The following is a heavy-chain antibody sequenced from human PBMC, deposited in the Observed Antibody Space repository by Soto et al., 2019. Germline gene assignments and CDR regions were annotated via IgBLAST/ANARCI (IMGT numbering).Heavy chain of an antibody. V-gene: IGHV3-23*01. D-gene: IGHD6-19*01. CDR2: ISGSGGST. Sequence: GGSLRLSCAASGFTFSSYAMSWVRQAPGKGLEWVSAISGSGGSTYYADSVKGRFTISRDNSKNTLYLQMNSLRAEDTAVYYCAMGAVAGPSYYYYGMDVWGQGTTVTVSS. J-gene: IGHJ6*02. CDR1: GFTFSSYA. CDR3: AMGAVAGPSYYYYGMDV.